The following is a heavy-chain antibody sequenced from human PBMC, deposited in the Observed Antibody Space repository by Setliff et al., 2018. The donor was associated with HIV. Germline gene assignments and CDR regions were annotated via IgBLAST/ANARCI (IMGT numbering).Heavy chain of an antibody. V-gene: IGHV4-34*01. D-gene: IGHD3-22*01. J-gene: IGHJ6*03. CDR1: GGSFSGSS. Sequence: PSETLSLTCAVYGGSFSGSSWTWIRQPPGKGPEWIGEINHSGSTKYNPSLKNRVTMSVDTSKNQFSLRVTSVTAADSSIFYCARKSRYSDTSGYFKHYIYYYLDVWGKGTTVTVSS. CDR2: INHSGST. CDR3: ARKSRYSDTSGYFKHYIYYYLDV.